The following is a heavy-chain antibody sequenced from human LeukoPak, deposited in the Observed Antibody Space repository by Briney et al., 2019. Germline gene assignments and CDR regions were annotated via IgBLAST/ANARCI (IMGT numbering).Heavy chain of an antibody. CDR3: ARPLPISAPFDV. J-gene: IGHJ4*02. CDR1: GGSFSGYY. D-gene: IGHD2-21*01. CDR2: INHSGST. V-gene: IGHV4-34*01. Sequence: SETLSLTCAVYGGSFSGYYWSWTRQPPGKGLEWIGEINHSGSTYYNPSLKSRVTISVDTSNNQFSLKLSSVTAADTAVYYCARPLPISAPFDVWGQGTLVTVSS.